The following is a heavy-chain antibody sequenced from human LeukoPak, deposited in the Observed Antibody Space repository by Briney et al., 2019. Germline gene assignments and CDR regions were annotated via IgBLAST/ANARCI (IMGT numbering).Heavy chain of an antibody. Sequence: GASVKISCTASGGTFSSYAISWVRQAPGQGLEWMGGIIPIFGTANYAQKFQGRVTITADESTSTAYMELSSLRSEDTAVYYCARAVQWLVPGRGWFDPWGQGTLVTVSS. CDR2: IIPIFGTA. V-gene: IGHV1-69*13. D-gene: IGHD6-19*01. CDR1: GGTFSSYA. J-gene: IGHJ5*02. CDR3: ARAVQWLVPGRGWFDP.